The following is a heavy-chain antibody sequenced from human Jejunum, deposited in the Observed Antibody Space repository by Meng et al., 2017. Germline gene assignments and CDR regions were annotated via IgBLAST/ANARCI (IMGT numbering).Heavy chain of an antibody. J-gene: IGHJ4*02. CDR2: INTNTGNS. D-gene: IGHD5-12*01. Sequence: LQTGLGLKKPGASVKVSCKASGYIFTKHAMNWVRQAPGQGLEWMGWINTNTGNSNYAQGFTGRFVFSVDTSVSTAYLQINNLRAEDTAVYYCAKTGYSGYDLDYWGQGTLVTVSS. CDR3: AKTGYSGYDLDY. V-gene: IGHV7-4-1*02. CDR1: GYIFTKHA.